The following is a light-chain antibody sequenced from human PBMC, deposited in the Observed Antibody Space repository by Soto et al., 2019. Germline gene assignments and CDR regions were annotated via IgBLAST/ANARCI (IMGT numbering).Light chain of an antibody. CDR3: SSDTTSTTYV. CDR2: EGS. CDR1: SSDVGSQNL. Sequence: QSALTQPASVAGSPGQSITISCSGTSSDVGSQNLVSWYQQHPGKAPKLMLYEGSERPSGVSDRFSGSKSGNTASLTISGLQAEDEADYYCSSDTTSTTYVFGSGTKLTVL. J-gene: IGLJ1*01. V-gene: IGLV2-14*02.